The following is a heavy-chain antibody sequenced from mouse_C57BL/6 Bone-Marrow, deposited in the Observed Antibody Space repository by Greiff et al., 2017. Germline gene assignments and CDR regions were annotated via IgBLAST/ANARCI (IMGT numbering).Heavy chain of an antibody. CDR1: GYTFTSYW. CDR2: IDPSDSET. CDR3: ARSLGSNSFAY. Sequence: VKLQQPGAELVRPGSSVKLSCKASGYTFTSYWMHWVKQRPIQGLEWIGNIDPSDSETHYNQKFKDKATLTVDKSSSTAYMQLSSLTSEDSAVYYCARSLGSNSFAYWGQGTLVTVSA. J-gene: IGHJ3*01. D-gene: IGHD2-5*01. V-gene: IGHV1-52*01.